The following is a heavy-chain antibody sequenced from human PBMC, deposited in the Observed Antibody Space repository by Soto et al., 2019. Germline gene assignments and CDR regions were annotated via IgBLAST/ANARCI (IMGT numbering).Heavy chain of an antibody. CDR2: IYWNDDK. Sequence: SGPTLVNRTQTLTLTCTFSGFSLRTSGVAVGLIRQPPGNALEWLALIYWNDDKLYSPSLKSRLTITKDTSKNQVVLTMTNMDPVDTAIYFCAHKPPGALYYDYWGQGSLVTVSS. CDR1: GFSLRTSGVA. CDR3: AHKPPGALYYDY. V-gene: IGHV2-5*01. J-gene: IGHJ4*02.